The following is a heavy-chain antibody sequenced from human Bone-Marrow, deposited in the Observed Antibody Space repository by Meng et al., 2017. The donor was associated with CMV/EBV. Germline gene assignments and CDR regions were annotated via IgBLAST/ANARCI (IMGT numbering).Heavy chain of an antibody. Sequence: FSLSDYAMHWVRQVPGKGLEWVAIMSHDETKKFYADSVRGRFTISRDNSKSTLYLQLNSLRAEDTSVYYCARSRFLEWLSRRGYFDLWGRGTLVTVSS. CDR2: MSHDETKK. J-gene: IGHJ2*01. CDR1: FSLSDYA. D-gene: IGHD3-3*01. CDR3: ARSRFLEWLSRRGYFDL. V-gene: IGHV3-30*07.